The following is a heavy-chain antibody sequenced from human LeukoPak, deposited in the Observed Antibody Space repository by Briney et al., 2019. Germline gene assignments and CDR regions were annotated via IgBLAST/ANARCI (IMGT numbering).Heavy chain of an antibody. CDR1: GYTFTGYY. V-gene: IGHV1-2*02. J-gene: IGHJ4*02. CDR2: INPNSGGT. D-gene: IGHD5-12*01. Sequence: GAPLKVSCKASGYTFTGYYMHWVRQAPGQGLEWMGWINPNSGGTNYAQKFQGRVTMTRDTSISTAYMELSRLRSDDTAVYYCARAGGYDYWEFDYWGQGTLVTVSS. CDR3: ARAGGYDYWEFDY.